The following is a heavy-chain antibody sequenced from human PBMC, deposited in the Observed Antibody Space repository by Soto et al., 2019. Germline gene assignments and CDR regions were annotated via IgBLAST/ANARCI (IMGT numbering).Heavy chain of an antibody. J-gene: IGHJ4*02. CDR3: ARDLTSIKEPLDFDY. V-gene: IGHV3-48*01. D-gene: IGHD1-1*01. CDR2: ISSSSSTI. Sequence: GGSLRLSCAASGFTFSSYSMNWVRQAPGKGLEWVSYISSSSSTIYYADSVKGRFTISRDNAKNSLYLQMNSLRAEDTAVYYCARDLTSIKEPLDFDYWGQGTLVTVSS. CDR1: GFTFSSYS.